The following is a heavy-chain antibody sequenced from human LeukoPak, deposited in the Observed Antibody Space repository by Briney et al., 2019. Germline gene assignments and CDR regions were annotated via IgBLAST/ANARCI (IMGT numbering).Heavy chain of an antibody. Sequence: SSETLSLTCTVSGGSITNSYWNWIRQSPGKGLEWIGYINYSGSTNYNPSLESRVTISVDTSKNQFSLKLSSVTAADTAVYFCARDPLSTNDFDIWGQGTMVTVSS. CDR1: GGSITNSY. CDR3: ARDPLSTNDFDI. J-gene: IGHJ3*02. V-gene: IGHV4-59*01. D-gene: IGHD1-1*01. CDR2: INYSGST.